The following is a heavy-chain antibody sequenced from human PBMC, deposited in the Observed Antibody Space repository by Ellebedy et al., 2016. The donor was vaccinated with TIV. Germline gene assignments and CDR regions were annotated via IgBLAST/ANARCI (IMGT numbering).Heavy chain of an antibody. CDR1: GFSFNSYW. J-gene: IGHJ3*01. D-gene: IGHD3-10*01. CDR3: ATDGSYGDYRSPAHAFVF. V-gene: IGHV3-7*01. Sequence: GGSLRLSCAASGFSFNSYWMTWVRQAPGKGLEWVANINQGGSVNYYVDSLRGRFTISRDNAKNSLFLQMKSLRAEDTAVYYCATDGSYGDYRSPAHAFVFWGQGTMVSVAS. CDR2: INQGGSVN.